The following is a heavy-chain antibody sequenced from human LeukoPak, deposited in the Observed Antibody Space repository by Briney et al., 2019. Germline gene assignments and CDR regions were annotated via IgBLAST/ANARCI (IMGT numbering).Heavy chain of an antibody. CDR2: INHSGST. Sequence: SETLSLTCAVSGGSISSSNWWSWVRQPPGKGLEWIGEINHSGSTNYNPSLKSRVTISVDKSKNQFSLKLSSVTAADTAVYYCARVGIGDYYDSSGYYDAFDIWGQGTMVTVSS. J-gene: IGHJ3*02. D-gene: IGHD3-22*01. V-gene: IGHV4-4*02. CDR1: GGSISSSNW. CDR3: ARVGIGDYYDSSGYYDAFDI.